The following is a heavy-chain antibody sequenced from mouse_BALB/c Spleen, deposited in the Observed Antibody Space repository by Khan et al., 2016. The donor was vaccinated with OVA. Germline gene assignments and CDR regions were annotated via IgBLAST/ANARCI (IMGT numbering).Heavy chain of an antibody. CDR3: TRSGYGAFAY. V-gene: IGHV1S81*02. J-gene: IGHJ3*01. CDR2: INPSNGGT. D-gene: IGHD1-1*02. Sequence: QVHVKQSGAELVKPGASVRLSCKASGYTFTSYYLYWVKQRPGHGLEWIGDINPSNGGTNFNENFKTKATLTVDKSSSTAYMQLSSLTSEDSSVCSSTRSGYGAFAYWGQGTLVTGSA. CDR1: GYTFTSYY.